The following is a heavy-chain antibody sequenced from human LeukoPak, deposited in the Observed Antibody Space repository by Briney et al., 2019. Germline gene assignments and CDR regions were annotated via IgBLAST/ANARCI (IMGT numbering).Heavy chain of an antibody. CDR3: ARVGRYYDILTGLDY. J-gene: IGHJ4*02. Sequence: GGSLRLSCAASGFTFSSYSMTWVRQAPGKGLEWVSSISSSSSYIYYADSVKGRFTISRDNAKNSLYLQMNSLRAEDTAVYYCARVGRYYDILTGLDYWGQGTLVTVSS. D-gene: IGHD3-9*01. V-gene: IGHV3-21*01. CDR1: GFTFSSYS. CDR2: ISSSSSYI.